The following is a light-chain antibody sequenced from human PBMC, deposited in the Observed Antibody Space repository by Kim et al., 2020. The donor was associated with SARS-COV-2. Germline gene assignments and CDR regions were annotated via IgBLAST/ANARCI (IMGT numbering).Light chain of an antibody. Sequence: DIVMTQSPLXXPVXXGXXXXXSCRSXQSLVHSNGYNYLDWYLXXXGQSPXXLIXXGSNRXSGVPDRFSXSGSXXDFTLXISRVXXXXXGVYYCXXXLQTPRXXGXGT. CDR3: XXXLQTPRX. J-gene: IGKJ1*01. CDR1: QSLVHSNGYNY. CDR2: XGS. V-gene: IGKV2-28*01.